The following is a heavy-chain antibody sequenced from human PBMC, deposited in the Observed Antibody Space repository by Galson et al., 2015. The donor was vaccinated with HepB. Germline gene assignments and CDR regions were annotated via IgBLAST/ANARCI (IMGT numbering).Heavy chain of an antibody. CDR2: IYYSGST. Sequence: ETLSLTCTVSGGSISSYYWSWIRQPPGKGLEWIGYIYYSGSTNYNPSLKSRVTISVDTSKNQFSLKLSSVTAADTAVYYCARVTNTADAFDIWGQGTMVTVSS. CDR3: ARVTNTADAFDI. V-gene: IGHV4-59*01. D-gene: IGHD2/OR15-2a*01. CDR1: GGSISSYY. J-gene: IGHJ3*02.